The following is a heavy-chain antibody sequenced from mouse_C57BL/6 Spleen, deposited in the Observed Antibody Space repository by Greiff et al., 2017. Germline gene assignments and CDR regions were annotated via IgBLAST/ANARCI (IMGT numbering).Heavy chain of an antibody. D-gene: IGHD1-1*01. CDR1: GYTFTEYT. V-gene: IGHV1-62-2*01. CDR3: ARHEENYGSSYATGTRYAMDY. J-gene: IGHJ4*01. CDR2: FYPGSGSI. Sequence: VQGVESGAELVKPGASVKLSCKASGYTFTEYTIHWVKQRSGQGLEWIGWFYPGSGSIKYNEKFKDKATLTADKSSSTVYMELSRLTSEDSAVYFCARHEENYGSSYATGTRYAMDYWGQGTSVTVSS.